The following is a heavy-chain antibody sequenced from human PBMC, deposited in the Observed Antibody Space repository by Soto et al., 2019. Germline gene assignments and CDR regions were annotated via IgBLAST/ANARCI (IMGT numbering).Heavy chain of an antibody. Sequence: SVKVSCKASGGTFNCYAISWVRQAPGQGLEWMGGIIPIFGTANYAQKFQGRVTITADKSTSTAYMDLSSLRSEDTAVYYCACYLGLTDYYYGMDVWGQGTTVTVS. D-gene: IGHD3-16*02. CDR3: ACYLGLTDYYYGMDV. J-gene: IGHJ6*02. CDR2: IIPIFGTA. V-gene: IGHV1-69*06. CDR1: GGTFNCYA.